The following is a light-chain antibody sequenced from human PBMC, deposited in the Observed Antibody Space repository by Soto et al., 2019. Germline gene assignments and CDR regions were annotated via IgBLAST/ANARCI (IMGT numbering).Light chain of an antibody. J-gene: IGKJ1*01. CDR1: QSISNW. Sequence: DIQLTQSPSTLLASVGDRVTISFRASQSISNWSAWYQQKPGTAPKLLSYAASTLQSGVPARSSGSGSGTEFTHTISSLESEDFAVYFCQQYGDRPRTFGQGSKV. CDR3: QQYGDRPRT. CDR2: AAS. V-gene: IGKV1-5*01.